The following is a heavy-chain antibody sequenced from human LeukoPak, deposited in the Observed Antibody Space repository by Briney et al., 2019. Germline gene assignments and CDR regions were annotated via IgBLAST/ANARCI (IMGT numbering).Heavy chain of an antibody. Sequence: ASVKVSCKVSGYTHTELSMHWVRQAPGKGLEWMGGFDPEDGETIYAQKFQGRVTMTEDTSTDTAYMELGSLRSEDTAVYCCATVGYSGYDWEVFYFDYWGQGTLVTVSS. CDR2: FDPEDGET. D-gene: IGHD5-12*01. CDR3: ATVGYSGYDWEVFYFDY. CDR1: GYTHTELS. J-gene: IGHJ4*02. V-gene: IGHV1-24*01.